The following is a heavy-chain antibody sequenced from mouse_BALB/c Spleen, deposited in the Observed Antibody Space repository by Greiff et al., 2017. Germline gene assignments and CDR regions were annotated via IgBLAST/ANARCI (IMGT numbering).Heavy chain of an antibody. D-gene: IGHD1-1*01. V-gene: IGHV5-6*01. CDR1: GFTFSSYG. Sequence: EVMLVESGGDLVKPGGSLKLSCAASGFTFSSYGMSWVRQTPDKRLEWVATISSGGSYTYYPDSVKGRFTISRDNAKNNLYLQMSSLKSEDTAMYYCYYGSSYYAMDYWGQGTSVTVSS. CDR3: YYGSSYYAMDY. CDR2: ISSGGSYT. J-gene: IGHJ4*01.